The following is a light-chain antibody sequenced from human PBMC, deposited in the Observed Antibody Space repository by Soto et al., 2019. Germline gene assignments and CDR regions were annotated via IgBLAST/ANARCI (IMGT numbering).Light chain of an antibody. CDR1: QSLLHTNGYNY. Sequence: DVVMTQAPLSLTVTPGEPASISCRSSQSLLHTNGYNYLHWYLQKPGQSPQILIYVGSNRASGVPDRFSGRGSGTDFTLKISEVETEDVGVYYCLQALQTPWTFGQGTKVEIK. V-gene: IGKV2-28*01. CDR3: LQALQTPWT. CDR2: VGS. J-gene: IGKJ1*01.